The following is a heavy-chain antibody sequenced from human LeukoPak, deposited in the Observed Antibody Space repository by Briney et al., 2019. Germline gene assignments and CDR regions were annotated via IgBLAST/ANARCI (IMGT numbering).Heavy chain of an antibody. D-gene: IGHD2-15*01. CDR1: GGSFSGYY. CDR3: ARDCSGGSCYRRRLNRFDP. J-gene: IGHJ5*02. Sequence: SETLSLTCAVYGGSFSGYYWSWIRQPPGKGLEWIGEINHSGSTNYNPSLKSRVTISVDTSKNQFSLKLSSVTAADTAVYYCARDCSGGSCYRRRLNRFDPWGQGTLVTVSS. CDR2: INHSGST. V-gene: IGHV4-34*01.